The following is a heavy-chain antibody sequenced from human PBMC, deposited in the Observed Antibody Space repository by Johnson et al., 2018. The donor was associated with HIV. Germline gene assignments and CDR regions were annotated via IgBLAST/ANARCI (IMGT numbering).Heavy chain of an antibody. D-gene: IGHD6-19*01. CDR3: ARERSGWDGDACDI. Sequence: QVQLVESGGGLVKPGGSLRLSCAASGFTFSTYAIHWVRQAPGKGLEWVAIISYDGSTKYYADSVKGRFTISRDNSKSTLYLQMNSLRAEDTAVYYCARERSGWDGDACDIWGQVTVVTGSS. J-gene: IGHJ3*02. V-gene: IGHV3-30-3*01. CDR2: ISYDGSTK. CDR1: GFTFSTYA.